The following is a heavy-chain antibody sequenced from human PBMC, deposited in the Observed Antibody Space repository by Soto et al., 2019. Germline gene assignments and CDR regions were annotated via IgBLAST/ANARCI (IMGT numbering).Heavy chain of an antibody. CDR3: ARDAGRDYYRDV. CDR1: AFTFSRYG. V-gene: IGHV3-33*01. Sequence: QVQLVESGGGVVQPRRALRLSRAASAFTFSRYGMHWVRQAPGKGLGRVAVIWYDGSNKYYAYTVKGRFTISRDNCKNPLCQQMTSLRAEYTAVYYWARDAGRDYYRDVWVRGSTIAV. J-gene: IGHJ6*03. CDR2: IWYDGSNK. D-gene: IGHD2-15*01.